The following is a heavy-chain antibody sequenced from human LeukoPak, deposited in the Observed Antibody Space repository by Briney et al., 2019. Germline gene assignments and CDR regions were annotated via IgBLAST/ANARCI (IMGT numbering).Heavy chain of an antibody. CDR3: ARQVAATYFSDY. J-gene: IGHJ4*02. Sequence: GESLKISCKGSGYSFTNYWIGWVRQMPGKGLEWMRIIYPDDSDTRYSPSFQGQVTISADKSTSTAYLQWSSLKASDAAMYYCARQVAATYFSDYWGQGTLVTVSS. CDR1: GYSFTNYW. CDR2: IYPDDSDT. D-gene: IGHD1-26*01. V-gene: IGHV5-51*01.